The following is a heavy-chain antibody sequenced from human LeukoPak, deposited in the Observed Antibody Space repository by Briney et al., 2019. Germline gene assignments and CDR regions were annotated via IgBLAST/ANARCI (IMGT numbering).Heavy chain of an antibody. CDR3: AKDYCRGGSCYSGVPDY. Sequence: PGGSLRLSCAASGFTFSSYAMSWVRQAPGKGLEWVSAISGSGGSTYYADSVKGRFTISRDNSKNTLYLQMNSLRAEDTAVYYCAKDYCRGGSCYSGVPDYWGQGTLVTVSS. J-gene: IGHJ4*02. CDR2: ISGSGGST. CDR1: GFTFSSYA. V-gene: IGHV3-23*01. D-gene: IGHD2-15*01.